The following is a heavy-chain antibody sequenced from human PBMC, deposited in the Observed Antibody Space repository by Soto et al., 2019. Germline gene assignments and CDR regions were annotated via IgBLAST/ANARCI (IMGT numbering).Heavy chain of an antibody. Sequence: GGSLRLSCATSGFTFNNYAMTWVRQAPGKGLELVSTISGSGGSTYYADSVKGRFTISRDNSKNTLYLQMNSLRADDTALYYCAKAYPTDFNHDWYFDLWGRGTLVTVSS. V-gene: IGHV3-23*01. CDR3: AKAYPTDFNHDWYFDL. CDR2: ISGSGGST. J-gene: IGHJ2*01. CDR1: GFTFNNYA. D-gene: IGHD4-4*01.